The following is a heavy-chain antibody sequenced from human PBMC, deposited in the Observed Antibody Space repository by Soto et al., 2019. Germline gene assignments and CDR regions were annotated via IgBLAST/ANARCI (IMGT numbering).Heavy chain of an antibody. CDR1: GFTFTGYA. J-gene: IGHJ4*02. CDR2: IGDNGGNT. D-gene: IGHD3-22*01. CDR3: AKEAGFSSGYYFDF. Sequence: QPGGSLRLSCAASGFTFTGYAMSWVRQAPGKGLEWVSSIGDNGGNTYYADPVKGRFTVSTDNSKNTLYLQMNSLRAGDTAVYYCAKEAGFSSGYYFDFWGQGTLVTVSS. V-gene: IGHV3-23*01.